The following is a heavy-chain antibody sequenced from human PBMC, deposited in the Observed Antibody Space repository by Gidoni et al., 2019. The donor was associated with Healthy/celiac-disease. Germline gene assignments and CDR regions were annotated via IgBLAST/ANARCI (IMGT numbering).Heavy chain of an antibody. Sequence: DVQLVESGGGLVLYGGSLRFSCAASGFLLRSYDMHWVRQATGKGLEWVSAIGTAGDTYYPDSVKGRFTIARENAKNSLYLQMNSLRDGDTAVYYCVGSRYYGSGSPDAFDIWGQGTMVTVSS. J-gene: IGHJ3*02. CDR1: GFLLRSYD. V-gene: IGHV3-13*04. CDR2: IGTAGDT. D-gene: IGHD3-10*01. CDR3: VGSRYYGSGSPDAFDI.